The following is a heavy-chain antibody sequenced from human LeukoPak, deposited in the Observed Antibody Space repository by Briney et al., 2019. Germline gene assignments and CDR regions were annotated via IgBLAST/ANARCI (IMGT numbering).Heavy chain of an antibody. CDR1: GFTFSSYG. V-gene: IGHV3-21*01. Sequence: GGSLRLSCAASGFTFSSYGMHWVRQAPGKGLEWVSSISSSSSYIYYADSVKGRFTISRDNAKNSLYLQMNSLRAEDTAVYYCARVNWDAFDIWGQGTMVTVSS. J-gene: IGHJ3*02. CDR3: ARVNWDAFDI. D-gene: IGHD1-1*01. CDR2: ISSSSSYI.